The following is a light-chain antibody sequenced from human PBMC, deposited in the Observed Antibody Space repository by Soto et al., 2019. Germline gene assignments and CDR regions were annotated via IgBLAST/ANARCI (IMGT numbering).Light chain of an antibody. Sequence: QSALTQPASVSGSPGQSIAISCTGTSSDVGGYNYVSWYQQHPGKAPKPMVYDVNDRPSGVSDRFSGSKSGNTASLTISGLQAEDEADYYCSSYTSSSTYVFGTGTKVTVL. CDR2: DVN. V-gene: IGLV2-14*01. CDR3: SSYTSSSTYV. J-gene: IGLJ1*01. CDR1: SSDVGGYNY.